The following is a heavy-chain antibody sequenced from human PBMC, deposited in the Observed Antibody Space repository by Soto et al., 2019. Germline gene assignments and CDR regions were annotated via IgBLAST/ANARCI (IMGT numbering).Heavy chain of an antibody. D-gene: IGHD2-8*01. CDR1: EYSFSSYW. Sequence: ESLKSSVKGSEYSFSSYWIGWVRQMPGKGLEWMGIIYPADSDTKYSPSFQGQVTISADKSISTTYLQWNSLKASDTAMYFCARRGSNGLIDYWGQGTLVTVSS. CDR2: IYPADSDT. J-gene: IGHJ4*02. CDR3: ARRGSNGLIDY. V-gene: IGHV5-51*01.